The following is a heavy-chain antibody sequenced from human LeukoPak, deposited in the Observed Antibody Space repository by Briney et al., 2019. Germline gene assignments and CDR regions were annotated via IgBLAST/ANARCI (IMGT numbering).Heavy chain of an antibody. CDR1: GFTFRSYG. D-gene: IGHD1-26*01. V-gene: IGHV3-23*01. CDR2: ISGSGGST. J-gene: IGHJ3*02. CDR3: AKTGSGWELPVLDAFDI. Sequence: GGTLRLSCAASGFTFRSYGMSWVRQAPGKGLDWVSVISGSGGSTYYADSVKGRFTLSRDNSKNTLYLQMNTLRAEDTAVYYCAKTGSGWELPVLDAFDIWGQGTMVTVSS.